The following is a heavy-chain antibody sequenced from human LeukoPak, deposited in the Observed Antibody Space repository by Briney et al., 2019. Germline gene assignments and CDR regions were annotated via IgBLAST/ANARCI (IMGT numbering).Heavy chain of an antibody. CDR1: GFIFSDHW. Sequence: GGSLRLSCAASGFIFSDHWMHWVRQPPGKGLEWVSRIESDGSSTSYADSVKGRFTISRDNAKNTVYLQINSLRAEDTAVYYCTTSPVIAVDWGQGTLVTVSS. J-gene: IGHJ4*02. D-gene: IGHD3-22*01. CDR3: TTSPVIAVD. CDR2: IESDGSST. V-gene: IGHV3-74*01.